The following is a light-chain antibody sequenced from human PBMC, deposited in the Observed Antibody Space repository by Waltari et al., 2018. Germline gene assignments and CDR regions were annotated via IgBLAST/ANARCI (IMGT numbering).Light chain of an antibody. CDR2: DAS. Sequence: EIVLTQSPGTLALSPGERATLSCRASQSVGRALTWYQQKPGQAPRLHNYDASGRATGISDKFSGSGSGIDFSLTISGVEPEDFAVYFCQMYVRLPVTFGQGTKVEVK. CDR1: QSVGRA. V-gene: IGKV3-20*01. CDR3: QMYVRLPVT. J-gene: IGKJ1*01.